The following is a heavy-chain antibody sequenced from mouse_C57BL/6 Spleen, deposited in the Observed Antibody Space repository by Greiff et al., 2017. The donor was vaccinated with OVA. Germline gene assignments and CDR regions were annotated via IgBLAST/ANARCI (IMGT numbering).Heavy chain of an antibody. J-gene: IGHJ1*03. Sequence: ESGPGLVKPSQSLSLTCSVTGYSITSGYYWNWIRQFPGNKLEWMGYISYDGSNNYNPSLKNRISITRDTSKNQFFLKLNSVTTEDTATYYCARGPLRPNWYFDVWGTGTTVTVSS. CDR2: ISYDGSN. D-gene: IGHD1-2*01. V-gene: IGHV3-6*01. CDR3: ARGPLRPNWYFDV. CDR1: GYSITSGYY.